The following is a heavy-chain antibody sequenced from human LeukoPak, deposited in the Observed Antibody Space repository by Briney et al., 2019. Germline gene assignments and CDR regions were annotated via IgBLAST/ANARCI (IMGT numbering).Heavy chain of an antibody. J-gene: IGHJ1*01. V-gene: IGHV3-30*02. CDR2: IRYDGSNK. CDR1: GFTFSSYG. Sequence: GGSLRLSCAASGFTFSSYGMHWVRQAPGKGLEWVAFIRYDGSNKYYADSVKGRFIISRDNSKNTLYLQMNSLRAEDTAVYYCAKGCSTSCIVPFQHWGQGTLVTVSS. CDR3: AKGCSTSCIVPFQH. D-gene: IGHD2-2*01.